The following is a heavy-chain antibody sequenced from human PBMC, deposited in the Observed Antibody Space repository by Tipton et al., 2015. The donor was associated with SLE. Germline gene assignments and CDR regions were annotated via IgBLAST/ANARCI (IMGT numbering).Heavy chain of an antibody. CDR3: ARGIMVDHDY. J-gene: IGHJ4*02. V-gene: IGHV4-34*01. CDR2: INHSGST. Sequence: TLSLTCAVHGGSFSGYYCSWIRQPPGKGLEWIGEINHSGSTNYNPSLKSRVTISVDTSKNQFSLKLSSVTAADTAVYYCARGIMVDHDYWGQGTLFTVSS. D-gene: IGHD2-8*01. CDR1: GGSFSGYY.